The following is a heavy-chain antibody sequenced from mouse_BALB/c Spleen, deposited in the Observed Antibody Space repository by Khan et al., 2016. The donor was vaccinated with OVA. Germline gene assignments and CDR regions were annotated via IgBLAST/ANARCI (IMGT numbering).Heavy chain of an antibody. CDR3: ARRHSSYAWLAD. Sequence: EVELVESGGGLVQPGGSRKLSCAASGFTFSSFGMHWVRQAPEKGLEWVAYISSGSNTIYYAHTVKGRLTISRDNPKHTLFLQMTSLRSEETAMYYCARRHSSYAWLADWGQGTLVTVSA. D-gene: IGHD1-1*01. CDR2: ISSGSNTI. J-gene: IGHJ3*01. V-gene: IGHV5-17*02. CDR1: GFTFSSFG.